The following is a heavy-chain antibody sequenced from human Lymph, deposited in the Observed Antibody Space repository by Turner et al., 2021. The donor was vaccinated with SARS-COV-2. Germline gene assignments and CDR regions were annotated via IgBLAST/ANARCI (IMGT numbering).Heavy chain of an antibody. V-gene: IGHV3-33*01. D-gene: IGHD1-7*01. CDR2: IWYDGSNK. J-gene: IGHJ3*02. CDR3: ARGALGTIRQDAFDI. CDR1: GFTFSSYA. Sequence: VQLVESGGGVAQPGRSLSLPCAAPGFTFSSYAMHWVRQTPGKGLDWVAVIWYDGSNKCYADSVKGRFTISRDNSKNTLYLQMNSLRAEDTAVYYCARGALGTIRQDAFDIWGQGTMVTVSS.